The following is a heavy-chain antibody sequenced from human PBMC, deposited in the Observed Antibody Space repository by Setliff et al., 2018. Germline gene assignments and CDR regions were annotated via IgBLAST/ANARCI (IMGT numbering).Heavy chain of an antibody. CDR1: GDSISISGYF. V-gene: IGHV4-39*01. CDR2: TSYSGTT. J-gene: IGHJ4*02. Sequence: SETLSLTCTVSGDSISISGYFWGWIRQPPGKGLEWIGSTSYSGTTYSNSSLKSRLSISVDTSKNQFSLRLTSVTAADTAVYFCARHSNTWPVDFWGQGTLVTVSS. CDR3: ARHSNTWPVDF.